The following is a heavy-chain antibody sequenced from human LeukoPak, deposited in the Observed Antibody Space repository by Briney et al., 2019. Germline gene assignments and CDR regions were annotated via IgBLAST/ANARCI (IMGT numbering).Heavy chain of an antibody. CDR3: ARDNWNYGSSMDV. CDR2: INHSGST. V-gene: IGHV4-34*01. CDR1: GGSFSGYY. D-gene: IGHD1-7*01. Sequence: SETLSLTCAVYGGSFSGYYWSWIRQPPGKGLEWIGEINHSGSTNYNPSLKSRVTISVGTSKNQFSLKLSSVTAADTAVYYCARDNWNYGSSMDVWGQGTTVTVSS. J-gene: IGHJ6*02.